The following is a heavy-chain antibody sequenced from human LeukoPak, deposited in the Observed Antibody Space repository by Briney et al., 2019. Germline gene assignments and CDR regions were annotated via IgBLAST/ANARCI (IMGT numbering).Heavy chain of an antibody. CDR1: GGSISSYY. CDR3: ARPPDHGDYGVAFDC. CDR2: IYHSGTT. Sequence: SETLSLTCTVSGGSISSYYWSWIRQLPGKGLECIGSIYHSGTTYYSPSLKSRVTISVDTSKNQFSLKVYSVSAADTAVYYCARPPDHGDYGVAFDCWGQGTLVTVSS. J-gene: IGHJ4*02. V-gene: IGHV4-59*08. D-gene: IGHD4-17*01.